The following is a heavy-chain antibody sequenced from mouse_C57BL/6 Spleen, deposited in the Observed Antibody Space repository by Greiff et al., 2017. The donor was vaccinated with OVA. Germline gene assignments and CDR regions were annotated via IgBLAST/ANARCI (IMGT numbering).Heavy chain of an antibody. V-gene: IGHV14-4*01. J-gene: IGHJ2*01. CDR1: GFNIKDDY. D-gene: IGHD4-1*01. CDR3: TPKLGPGY. CDR2: IDPENGDT. Sequence: EVQRVESGAELVRPGASVKLSCTASGFNIKDDYMHWVKQRPEQGLEWIGWIDPENGDTEYASKFQGKATITADTSSNTAYLQLSSLTSEDTAVYYCTPKLGPGYWGQGTTLTVSS.